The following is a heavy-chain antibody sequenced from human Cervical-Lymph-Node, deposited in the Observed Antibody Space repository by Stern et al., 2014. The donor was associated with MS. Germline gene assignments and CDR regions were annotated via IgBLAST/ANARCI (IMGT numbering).Heavy chain of an antibody. V-gene: IGHV1-69*01. CDR2: IIPIFGTT. Sequence: VKLVGSGAEVRKLGSSVKVSCKTSGDTFTRHAINWVRQAPGHGLEWMGGIIPIFGTTNHAQKFRDRVTITADASTNTVYMELNSLRSEDTAVYFCARAGGSTVGYYVDYWGQGTLVTVSS. D-gene: IGHD4-11*01. J-gene: IGHJ4*02. CDR3: ARAGGSTVGYYVDY. CDR1: GDTFTRHA.